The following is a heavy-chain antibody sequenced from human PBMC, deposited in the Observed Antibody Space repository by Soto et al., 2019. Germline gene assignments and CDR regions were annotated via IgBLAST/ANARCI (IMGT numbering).Heavy chain of an antibody. CDR2: MNAYSGNT. CDR1: GYTFTSYD. V-gene: IGHV1-8*01. D-gene: IGHD2-15*01. J-gene: IGHJ4*02. CDR3: ARDAWIGYCSGGSCPPADY. Sequence: ASVKVSCKASGYTFTSYDINWVRQATGQGLEWMGWMNAYSGNTGYAQKLQGRVTMTTDTSISTAYMELRSPRSDDTAVYYCARDAWIGYCSGGSCPPADYWGQGTLVTVSS.